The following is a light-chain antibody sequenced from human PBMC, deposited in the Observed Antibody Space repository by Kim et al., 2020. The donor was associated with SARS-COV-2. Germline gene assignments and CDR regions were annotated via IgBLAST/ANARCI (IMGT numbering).Light chain of an antibody. V-gene: IGLV3-19*01. CDR3: NSRDSSGNHVL. CDR1: SLRTYH. CDR2: AKT. Sequence: ALGQKVRITCQGGSLRTYHASWYQQKPGQAPLLVIYAKTNRPSGIPDRFSGSSSGNTASLTITGTQAEDEADYYCNSRDSSGNHVLFGGGTQLTVL. J-gene: IGLJ2*01.